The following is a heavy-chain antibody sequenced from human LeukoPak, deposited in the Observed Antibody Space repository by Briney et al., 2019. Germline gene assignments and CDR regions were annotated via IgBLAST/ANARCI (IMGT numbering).Heavy chain of an antibody. CDR3: ARGGNDYGDLYYYYYMDV. V-gene: IGHV4-59*01. J-gene: IGHJ6*03. CDR2: IYYSGST. Sequence: SETLSLTCTVSGGSISSYYWSWIRQPPGKGLEGIGYIYYSGSTNYNPSLKSRVTISVDTSKNQFSLKLSSVTAADTAVYYCARGGNDYGDLYYYYYMDVWGKGTTVTISS. CDR1: GGSISSYY. D-gene: IGHD4-17*01.